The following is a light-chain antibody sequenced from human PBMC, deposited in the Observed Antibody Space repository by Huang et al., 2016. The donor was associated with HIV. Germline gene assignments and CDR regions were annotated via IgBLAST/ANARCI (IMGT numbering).Light chain of an antibody. CDR3: QQSHSTPFT. Sequence: DIQMAQSPSSLSAYVGDRVTITCRANQGISNYLHWYQHKPGKAPKLLIYARSALQGGVPSRFSGSGSGTDYTLTINNVQPEDFATYYCQQSHSTPFTFGQGTRLDIK. J-gene: IGKJ5*01. CDR1: QGISNY. V-gene: IGKV1-39*01. CDR2: ARS.